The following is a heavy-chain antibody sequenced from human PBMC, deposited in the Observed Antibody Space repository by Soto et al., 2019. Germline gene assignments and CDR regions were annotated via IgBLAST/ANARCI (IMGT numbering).Heavy chain of an antibody. J-gene: IGHJ5*02. D-gene: IGHD6-13*01. Sequence: GASVKVSCKASGYTFTSYDINWVRQATGQGLEWMGWMNPNSGTTGYAQNFQGRVTMTRNTSISTAYMELSSLRSEDTAVYFCARGLRNPTAGGNWFDPWGQGTLVTVSS. CDR1: GYTFTSYD. CDR2: MNPNSGTT. V-gene: IGHV1-8*01. CDR3: ARGLRNPTAGGNWFDP.